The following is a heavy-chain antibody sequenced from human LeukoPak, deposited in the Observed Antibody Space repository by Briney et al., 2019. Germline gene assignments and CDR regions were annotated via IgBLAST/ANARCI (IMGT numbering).Heavy chain of an antibody. Sequence: SETLSLTCAVYGGSFSGYYWSWIRQPPGKGLEWIGEINHSGSTNYNPSLKSRVTISVDTSKNQFSLKLSSVTAADTAVYYCERIKGGRYYYYYYGMDVWGQGTTVTVSS. CDR1: GGSFSGYY. CDR3: ERIKGGRYYYYYYGMDV. D-gene: IGHD3-16*01. J-gene: IGHJ6*02. CDR2: INHSGST. V-gene: IGHV4-34*01.